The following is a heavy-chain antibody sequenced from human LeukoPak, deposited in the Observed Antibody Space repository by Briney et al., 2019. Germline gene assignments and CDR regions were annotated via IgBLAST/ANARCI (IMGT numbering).Heavy chain of an antibody. D-gene: IGHD3-3*02. V-gene: IGHV3-21*04. Sequence: PGGSMRLSCAASGFTFSSYSMNWVRQAPGKGLEWVSSISSSSSYIYYADSVKGRFTISRDNAKNSLYLQMNSLRAEDTAVYYCAKGDGLLVPFDYWGQGTLVTVSS. J-gene: IGHJ4*02. CDR1: GFTFSSYS. CDR2: ISSSSSYI. CDR3: AKGDGLLVPFDY.